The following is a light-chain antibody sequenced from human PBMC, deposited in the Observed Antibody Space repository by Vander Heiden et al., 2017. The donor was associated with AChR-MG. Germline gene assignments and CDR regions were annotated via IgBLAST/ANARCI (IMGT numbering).Light chain of an antibody. CDR1: ALPNTC. CDR3: YSTDTRGKERV. Sequence: SSELTQPPSVAVSPGQTARITCPGDALPNTCAYWHQQKSGHAPLLVIYEDSRRPAGIPGRFSGSSSGTMVTLTIRGAQVDDEGDYYGYSTDTRGKERVFGGGTKLTVL. CDR2: EDS. V-gene: IGLV3-10*01. J-gene: IGLJ2*01.